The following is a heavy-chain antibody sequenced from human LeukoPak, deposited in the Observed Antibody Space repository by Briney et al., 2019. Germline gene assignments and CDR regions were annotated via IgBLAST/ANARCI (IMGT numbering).Heavy chain of an antibody. J-gene: IGHJ4*02. D-gene: IGHD3-3*01. CDR1: GGSISSGSYY. V-gene: IGHV4-61*02. CDR3: ARGGWSGYPYYFDY. Sequence: SETLSLTCTVSGGSISSGSYYWSWIRQPAGKGLEWIGRIYTSGSTNYNPSLKSRVTISVDTSKNQFSLKLSSVTAADTAVYYCARGGWSGYPYYFDYWGQGTLVTVSS. CDR2: IYTSGST.